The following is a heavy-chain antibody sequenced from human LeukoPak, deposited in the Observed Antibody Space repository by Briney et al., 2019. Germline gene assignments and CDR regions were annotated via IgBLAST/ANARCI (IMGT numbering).Heavy chain of an antibody. Sequence: GGSLRLSCEASGFTFSNFVFHWVRQAPGKGLEWVAVVSTDGNKNYYGDSMKGRFTMSRDNSKQTLYLEMNSLRSEDTAVYYCARVVWDSDSGSGFDLWGQGVLVTVSS. V-gene: IGHV3-30*03. CDR1: GFTFSNFV. J-gene: IGHJ4*02. D-gene: IGHD3-22*01. CDR2: VSTDGNKN. CDR3: ARVVWDSDSGSGFDL.